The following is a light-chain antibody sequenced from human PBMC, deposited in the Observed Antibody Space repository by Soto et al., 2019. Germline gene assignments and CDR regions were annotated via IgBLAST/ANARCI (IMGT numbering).Light chain of an antibody. CDR1: QSVSSN. CDR2: GAS. Sequence: EIVMMQSPATLSVSPGERATLSCRASQSVSSNLAWYQQKPGQAPRLLIYGASTRATDVPARFSGSGSGTEFTLTISSLQSEDFAVYYCQQYNNWPETFGQGTKVDIK. V-gene: IGKV3-15*01. CDR3: QQYNNWPET. J-gene: IGKJ1*01.